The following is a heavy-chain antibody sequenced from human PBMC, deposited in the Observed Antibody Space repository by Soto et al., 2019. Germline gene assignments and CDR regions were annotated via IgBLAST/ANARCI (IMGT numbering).Heavy chain of an antibody. J-gene: IGHJ5*02. CDR1: GGSISSSSYY. Sequence: SETLSLTCTVSGGSISSSSYYWGWIRQPPGKGLEWIGSIYYSGSTYYNPSLKSRVTISVDTSKNQFSLKLSSVTAADTAVYYCARLVTRGGQLVRGDWFDPWGQGTLVTVSS. CDR2: IYYSGST. D-gene: IGHD6-6*01. CDR3: ARLVTRGGQLVRGDWFDP. V-gene: IGHV4-39*01.